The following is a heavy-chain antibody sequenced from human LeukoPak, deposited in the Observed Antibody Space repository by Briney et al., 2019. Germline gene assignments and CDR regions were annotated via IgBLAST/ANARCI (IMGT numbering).Heavy chain of an antibody. CDR3: ARGRWRAAMEPFDY. V-gene: IGHV1-2*02. D-gene: IGHD5-18*01. J-gene: IGHJ4*02. CDR2: INPNSGGT. Sequence: PGGSLRLSCAASGYTFTGYYMHWVRQAPGQGLEWLGWINPNSGGTNYAQKFQGRVTMTRDTSISTAYMELSRLRSDDTAVYYCARGRWRAAMEPFDYWGQGTLVTVSS. CDR1: GYTFTGYY.